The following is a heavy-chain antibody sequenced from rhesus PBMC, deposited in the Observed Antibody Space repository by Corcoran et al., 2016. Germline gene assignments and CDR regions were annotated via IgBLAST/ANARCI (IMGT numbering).Heavy chain of an antibody. D-gene: IGHD2-39*02. CDR3: ARVRYCSGGVCLFDY. Sequence: QVTLKESGPALVKPTQTLTLTCTFSGFSISTTGTGVGWLRQPPGKALEWLASIYWSDSKYYSTSLKSKLTISKDTSKNQVVLTMTYMAPVDTATYYCARVRYCSGGVCLFDYWGQGVLVTVSS. J-gene: IGHJ4*01. CDR2: IYWSDSK. V-gene: IGHV2-95*01. CDR1: GFSISTTGTG.